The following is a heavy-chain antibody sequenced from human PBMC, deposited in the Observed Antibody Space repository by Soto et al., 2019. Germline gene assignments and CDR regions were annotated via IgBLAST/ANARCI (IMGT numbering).Heavy chain of an antibody. D-gene: IGHD2-15*01. V-gene: IGHV3-21*01. CDR1: GFTLSNYA. CDR3: ARIKLVDFFFINVDVYDMDV. Sequence: EVQLVESGGGLVQPGGSLRLSCAASGFTLSNYAVNWVRQAPGKGLEWVSYISSDSRYIYHGDSGKGRFTIPRDNARNSVYLQMNSLRDEDTAVYYCARIKLVDFFFINVDVYDMDVWGQGTPVTVSS. CDR2: ISSDSRYI. J-gene: IGHJ6*02.